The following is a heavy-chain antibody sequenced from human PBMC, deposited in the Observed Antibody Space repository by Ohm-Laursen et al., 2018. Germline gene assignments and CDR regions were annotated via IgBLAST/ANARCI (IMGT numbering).Heavy chain of an antibody. CDR2: IKQDGSEK. Sequence: SLRLSCAASGFVFTTYAMHWVRQAPGKGLEWVANIKQDGSEKYYMGSLKGRFTISRDNAKKSLYLQMNSLRAEDTAVYYCARDGHPFDSWGQGTLVTVSS. CDR3: ARDGHPFDS. CDR1: GFVFTTYA. J-gene: IGHJ4*02. V-gene: IGHV3-7*01.